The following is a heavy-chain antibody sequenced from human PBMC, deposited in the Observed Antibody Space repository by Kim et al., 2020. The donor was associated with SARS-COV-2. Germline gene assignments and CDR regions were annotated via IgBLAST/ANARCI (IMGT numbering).Heavy chain of an antibody. J-gene: IGHJ5*02. CDR1: GGSFSDYY. D-gene: IGHD6-13*01. Sequence: SETLSLTCAVYGGSFSDYYWSWIRQPPGKGLEWIGEINHSGSTNFSPSLKSRVTISVDTSKDQFSLKLSSVTAADTAVYYCARSWMPNPWYNWFDAWGQGTLVTVSS. CDR2: INHSGST. CDR3: ARSWMPNPWYNWFDA. V-gene: IGHV4-34*01.